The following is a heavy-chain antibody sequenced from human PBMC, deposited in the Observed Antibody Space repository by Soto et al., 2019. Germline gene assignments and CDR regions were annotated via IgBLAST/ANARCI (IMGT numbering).Heavy chain of an antibody. CDR1: GYTLTVCY. Sequence: GASVKVSCKASGYTLTVCYMHWVRQAPGQGLEWMGWINPKSGGTMYPQKFQGRVTMTWDTSISTAYMALTRLRSDDTAAYYCARDLAKGGGSAGFDYWGQGTLVTVSS. CDR3: ARDLAKGGGSAGFDY. J-gene: IGHJ4*02. CDR2: INPKSGGT. D-gene: IGHD1-26*01. V-gene: IGHV1-2*02.